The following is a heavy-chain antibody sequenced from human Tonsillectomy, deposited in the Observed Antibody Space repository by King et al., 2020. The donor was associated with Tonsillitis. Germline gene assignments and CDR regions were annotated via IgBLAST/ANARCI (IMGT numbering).Heavy chain of an antibody. V-gene: IGHV3-33*05. J-gene: IGHJ4*02. Sequence: HVQLVESGGGVVQPGRSLRLSCATSGFTFTNHGMHWVRQAPGKGLEWVAALSSAGTNEYYADSVKGRFTISRDTSKNTLYLQMHSLRAEDTAVYYCARLEYWGRGTLVTVSS. CDR1: GFTFTNHG. CDR3: ARLEY. CDR2: LSSAGTNE.